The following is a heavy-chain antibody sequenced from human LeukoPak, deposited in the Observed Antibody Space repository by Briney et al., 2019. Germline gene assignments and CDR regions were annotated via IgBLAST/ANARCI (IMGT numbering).Heavy chain of an antibody. Sequence: PGGSLRLSCVASGFTFSNFAMNWVRQAPGKGLEWVSAISGSGGSTYYADSVKGRFTISRDNSKNTLYLQMNSLRAEDTAVYYCAKDRGFYDSSGYCNYWGQGTLVTVSS. CDR1: GFTFSNFA. V-gene: IGHV3-23*01. D-gene: IGHD3-22*01. CDR3: AKDRGFYDSSGYCNY. CDR2: ISGSGGST. J-gene: IGHJ4*02.